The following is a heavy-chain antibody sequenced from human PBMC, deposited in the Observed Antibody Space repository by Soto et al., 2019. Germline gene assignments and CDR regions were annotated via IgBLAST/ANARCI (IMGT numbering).Heavy chain of an antibody. D-gene: IGHD3-10*01. CDR1: VGSISSSHW. CDR3: AAHSGATYGPLDY. J-gene: IGHJ4*02. CDR2: IYHSGST. Sequence: QVQLQESGPGLVKPSGTLSLTCTVSVGSISSSHWWTWVRQPPGKGLEWIAEIYHSGSTNYNPSLESRVTISVDKSKNQFSLNLFSMTAADTAISYCAAHSGATYGPLDYWGQGALVTVSS. V-gene: IGHV4-4*02.